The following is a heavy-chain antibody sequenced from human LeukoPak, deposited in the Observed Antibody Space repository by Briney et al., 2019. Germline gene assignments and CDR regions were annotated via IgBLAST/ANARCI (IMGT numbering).Heavy chain of an antibody. J-gene: IGHJ4*02. Sequence: PGGSLRLSCAASGFTFSSYGMHWVRQAPGKGLEWVAVIWYDGSNKYYADSVKGRFTISRDNSKNTLYLQMNSLRAEDTAVYYCARDGAYYYGSGSPSDYWGQGTLVTVSS. CDR2: IWYDGSNK. V-gene: IGHV3-33*01. CDR1: GFTFSSYG. D-gene: IGHD3-10*01. CDR3: ARDGAYYYGSGSPSDY.